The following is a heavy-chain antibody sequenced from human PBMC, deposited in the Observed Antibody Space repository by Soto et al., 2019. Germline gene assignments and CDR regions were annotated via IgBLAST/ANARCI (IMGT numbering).Heavy chain of an antibody. D-gene: IGHD2-2*01. Sequence: SETLSLTCTVSGDSMTSGDYSWSWIRQPPGKGLEWLGYIYRTGNTHYSPSLKSRVSISQDRSMNQFSLELTSVTAADTAVYYCARGDYQYSIDYWGQGTLVTVSS. CDR1: GDSMTSGDYS. J-gene: IGHJ4*02. CDR2: IYRTGNT. V-gene: IGHV4-30-2*01. CDR3: ARGDYQYSIDY.